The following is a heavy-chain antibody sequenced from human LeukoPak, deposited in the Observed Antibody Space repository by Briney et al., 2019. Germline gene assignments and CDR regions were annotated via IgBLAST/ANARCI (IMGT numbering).Heavy chain of an antibody. CDR3: AKDPLWFGELGIVPNDAFDI. D-gene: IGHD3-10*01. CDR1: GFTFSSYE. Sequence: PGGSLRLSCAASGFTFSSYEMNWVRQAPGKGLEWVSYISSSGSTIYYADSVKGRFTISRDNAKNSLYLQMNSLRAEDTAVYYCAKDPLWFGELGIVPNDAFDIWGQGTMVTVSS. V-gene: IGHV3-48*03. J-gene: IGHJ3*02. CDR2: ISSSGSTI.